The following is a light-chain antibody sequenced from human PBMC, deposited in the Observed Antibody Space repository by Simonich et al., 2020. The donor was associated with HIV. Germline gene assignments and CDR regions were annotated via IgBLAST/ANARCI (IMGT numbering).Light chain of an antibody. J-gene: IGKJ2*01. V-gene: IGKV3-15*01. CDR1: QSVSSN. CDR2: GAS. Sequence: EIVMTQSPATLSVSPGERATLSCRASQSVSSNLAWYQQKPGQAPRLLIYGASTRATCIPARFSGSGSGTEFTLTISSMQSEDFAIYYCQQYDSWPMYTFGQGTKLEIK. CDR3: QQYDSWPMYT.